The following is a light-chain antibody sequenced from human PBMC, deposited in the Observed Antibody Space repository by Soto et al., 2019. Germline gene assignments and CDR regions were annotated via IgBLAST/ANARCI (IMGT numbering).Light chain of an antibody. J-gene: IGLJ2*01. CDR3: ATWDDSLSGVV. CDR2: KNN. V-gene: IGLV1-47*01. Sequence: QSVLTQSPSASGTPGQRVTISCSGSSSNIGSNYVYWYQQLPGTAPKLLIYKNNQRPSGVPDRFSGSKSGTSASLAIIGLRSEDEADYYCATWDDSLSGVVFGGGTKLTVL. CDR1: SSNIGSNY.